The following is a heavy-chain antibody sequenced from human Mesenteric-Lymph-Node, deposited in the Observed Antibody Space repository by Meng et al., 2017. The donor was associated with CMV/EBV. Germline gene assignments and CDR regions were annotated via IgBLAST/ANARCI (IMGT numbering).Heavy chain of an antibody. CDR1: GFTFSSYA. CDR2: VRSDEYNK. Sequence: GGSLRLSCAASGFTFSSYAMHWVRQAPGKGLEWVAFVRSDEYNKYYADSVEGRFTISRDNSKNTLYLQMNSLTTEDTAVYYCVKEFDDYDSGSFYNVGDYWGQGTLVTVSS. J-gene: IGHJ4*02. V-gene: IGHV3-30*02. CDR3: VKEFDDYDSGSFYNVGDY. D-gene: IGHD3-10*01.